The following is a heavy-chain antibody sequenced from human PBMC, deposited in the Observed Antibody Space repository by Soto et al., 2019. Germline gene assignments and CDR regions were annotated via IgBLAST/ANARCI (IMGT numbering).Heavy chain of an antibody. Sequence: QVQLVESGGGVVQPGRSLRLSCAASGFTFSSYAMHWVRQAPGKGLEWVAVISYDGSNKYYADSVKGRFTISRDNSKNTLYLQMNSLRAEDTAVYYCARDVQQLVTGSMDYWGQGTLVTVSS. CDR3: ARDVQQLVTGSMDY. CDR2: ISYDGSNK. V-gene: IGHV3-30-3*01. CDR1: GFTFSSYA. J-gene: IGHJ4*02. D-gene: IGHD6-13*01.